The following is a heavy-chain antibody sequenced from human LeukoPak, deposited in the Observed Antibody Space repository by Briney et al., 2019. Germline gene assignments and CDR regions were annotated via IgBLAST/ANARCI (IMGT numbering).Heavy chain of an antibody. J-gene: IGHJ3*02. Sequence: SETLSLTCTVSGGSISSYYWSWIRQPPGKGLEWIGYIYYIGSTNYNPSLKSRVTISVDTSKNQFSLKLSSVTAADTAVDYCARDPGTSWYAFDIWGQGTMVTVSS. CDR2: IYYIGST. CDR3: ARDPGTSWYAFDI. V-gene: IGHV4-59*01. CDR1: GGSISSYY. D-gene: IGHD2-2*01.